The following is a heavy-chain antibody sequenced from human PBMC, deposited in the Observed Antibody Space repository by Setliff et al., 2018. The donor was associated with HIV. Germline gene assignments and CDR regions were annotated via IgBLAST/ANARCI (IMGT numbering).Heavy chain of an antibody. CDR3: TKRTGNGWSHTDY. CDR1: EFTFRTHA. D-gene: IGHD6-19*01. CDR2: ISGSGGST. J-gene: IGHJ4*01. V-gene: IGHV3-23*01. Sequence: PGGSLRLSCAASEFTFRTHAMSWVRQAPGKGLEWVSGISGSGGSTYYADSVKGRFTISRDNSKNTLFLRMNSLRVEDTAVYYCTKRTGNGWSHTDYWGHGTLVTVSS.